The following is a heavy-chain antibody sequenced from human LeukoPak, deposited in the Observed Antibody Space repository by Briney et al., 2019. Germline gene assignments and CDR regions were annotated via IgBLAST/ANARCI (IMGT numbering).Heavy chain of an antibody. CDR3: ARLIGSVDTAVDY. Sequence: PGGSLRLSCAVSGLTFSSYAMSWVRQAPGKGLEWVSGISGSGGSTEYADSVKGRFTISRDNSKNTLYLQMNSLSAEDTAVYYCARLIGSVDTAVDYWGQGTLVTVSS. J-gene: IGHJ4*02. D-gene: IGHD5-18*01. CDR1: GLTFSSYA. CDR2: ISGSGGST. V-gene: IGHV3-23*01.